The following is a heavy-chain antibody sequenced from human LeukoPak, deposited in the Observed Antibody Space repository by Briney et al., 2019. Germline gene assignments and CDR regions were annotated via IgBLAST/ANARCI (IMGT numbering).Heavy chain of an antibody. CDR2: IGKKGNTT. Sequence: GGSLRLSCAASGFPFSAYSMIWIRQPPGKGLECVSYIGKKGNTTYYADSVKGRFTISRDNAKNLLFLQMNSLRAEDTAMYYCATVGVVVAASVSWFDPWGQGTLVTVSS. J-gene: IGHJ5*02. CDR1: GFPFSAYS. CDR3: ATVGVVVAASVSWFDP. D-gene: IGHD2-2*01. V-gene: IGHV3-11*01.